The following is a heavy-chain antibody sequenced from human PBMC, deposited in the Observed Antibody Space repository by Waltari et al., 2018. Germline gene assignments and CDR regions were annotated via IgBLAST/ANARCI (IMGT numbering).Heavy chain of an antibody. CDR3: ARSRSPGSYFPRFDY. V-gene: IGHV1-69*05. CDR1: GGTFSSYA. J-gene: IGHJ4*02. D-gene: IGHD3-10*01. Sequence: QVQLVQSGAEVKKPGSSVKVSCKASGGTFSSYAISWVRQAPGQGLEWMGGIIPIFGTANYAQKFQGRVTITTDESTSTAYMELSRLRSEDTAVYYCARSRSPGSYFPRFDYWGQGTLVTVSS. CDR2: IIPIFGTA.